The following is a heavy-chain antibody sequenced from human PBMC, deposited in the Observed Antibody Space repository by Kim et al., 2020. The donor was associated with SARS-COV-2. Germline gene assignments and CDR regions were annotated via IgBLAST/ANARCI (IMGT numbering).Heavy chain of an antibody. V-gene: IGHV4-59*11. Sequence: SETLSLTCTVSGGSISGHYWSWIRQPPGKGLEWIGYIYYSGSTNYNPSLKSRVTISVDTSKNQFSLTLNSVTASDTAVYYCASVYDSSGRSWYVDLWGRG. D-gene: IGHD3-22*01. CDR2: IYYSGST. CDR3: ASVYDSSGRSWYVDL. CDR1: GGSISGHY. J-gene: IGHJ2*01.